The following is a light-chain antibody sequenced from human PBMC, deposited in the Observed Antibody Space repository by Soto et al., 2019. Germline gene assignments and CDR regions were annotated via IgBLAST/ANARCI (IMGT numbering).Light chain of an antibody. CDR3: QQYNSPSKT. CDR1: QSISSW. CDR2: DAS. Sequence: DIQMTQSPSTLSASVGDRVTITCRASQSISSWLAWYQQKPGKAPKLLIYDASSLESGVPSRFGGSGSGTDFALTISSLQPDDFATYYCQQYNSPSKTFGPGTKLDIK. J-gene: IGKJ1*01. V-gene: IGKV1-5*01.